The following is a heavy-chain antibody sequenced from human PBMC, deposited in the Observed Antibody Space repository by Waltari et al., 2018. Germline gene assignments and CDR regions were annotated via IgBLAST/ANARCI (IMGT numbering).Heavy chain of an antibody. Sequence: EVQLVQSGAEVKKPGESLKISCKGSGYSFTSYWIGWVCQMPGKGLEWMGIIYPGDSDTRYSPSFQGQVTISADKSISTAYLQWSSLKASDTAMYYCASILIAAAGDRGAFDIWGQGTMVTVSS. CDR2: IYPGDSDT. CDR3: ASILIAAAGDRGAFDI. D-gene: IGHD6-13*01. CDR1: GYSFTSYW. J-gene: IGHJ3*02. V-gene: IGHV5-51*01.